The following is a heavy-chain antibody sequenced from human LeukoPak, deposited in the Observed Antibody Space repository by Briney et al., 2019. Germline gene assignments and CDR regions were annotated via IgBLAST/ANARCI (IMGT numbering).Heavy chain of an antibody. CDR2: INQDGSKR. D-gene: IGHD5-12*01. V-gene: IGHV3-7*01. Sequence: GRSLRLSCAASGFSFSDYWMTWVRQAPGKGLEWVANINQDGSKRFYVDSVKGRFTISRDNARNSLYLQLDSLRAEDTAVYYCARASSGYDLDWFDPWGQGTLVTVSS. CDR1: GFSFSDYW. J-gene: IGHJ5*02. CDR3: ARASSGYDLDWFDP.